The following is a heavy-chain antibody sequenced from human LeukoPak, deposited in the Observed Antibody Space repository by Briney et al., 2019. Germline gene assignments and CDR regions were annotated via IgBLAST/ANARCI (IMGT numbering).Heavy chain of an antibody. CDR2: IYSGGST. CDR3: ARRAGGYSHPYDY. D-gene: IGHD4-23*01. CDR1: GSAFSSYS. J-gene: IGHJ4*02. V-gene: IGHV3-53*01. Sequence: PGGSLRLSCAASGSAFSSYSMNWVRQAPGKGLEWVSLIYSGGSTYYADSVKGRFTISRDNSKNTLYLQMNSLRAEDTAVYYCARRAGGYSHPYDYWGQGTLVTVSS.